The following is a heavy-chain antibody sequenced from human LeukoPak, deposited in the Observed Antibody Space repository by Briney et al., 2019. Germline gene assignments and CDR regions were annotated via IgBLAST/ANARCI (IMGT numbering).Heavy chain of an antibody. V-gene: IGHV1-2*02. CDR2: INPNLVGT. J-gene: IGHJ6*02. CDR3: ARDIVVVVAARPKVTYGTDV. Sequence: ASVKVSCKASGYTFTGYYMHWVRQAPGQGLEWMGWINPNLVGTNYAQKFQGRVTMTRDTSISTAYMELSRLRSDDTAVYYCARDIVVVVAARPKVTYGTDVWGQGTTVTVSS. CDR1: GYTFTGYY. D-gene: IGHD2-15*01.